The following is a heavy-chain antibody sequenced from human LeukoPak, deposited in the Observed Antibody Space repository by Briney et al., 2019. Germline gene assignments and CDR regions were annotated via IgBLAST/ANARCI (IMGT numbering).Heavy chain of an antibody. CDR3: AKVWGSGIVAGSFDY. CDR1: AFTFDVYA. V-gene: IGHV3-43*02. D-gene: IGHD5-12*01. Sequence: GGSLRLSCAVSAFTFDVYAMHWVRQPPGRGREWVSLISGDGGSTYYADSVKGRFTISRDNSKNSLYLQMNSLRAEDTALYYCAKVWGSGIVAGSFDYWGQGTLVTVSS. CDR2: ISGDGGST. J-gene: IGHJ4*02.